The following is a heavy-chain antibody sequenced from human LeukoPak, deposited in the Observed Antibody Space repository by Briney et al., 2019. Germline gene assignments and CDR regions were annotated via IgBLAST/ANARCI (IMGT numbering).Heavy chain of an antibody. V-gene: IGHV3-7*01. CDR2: IKQDRSEK. Sequence: PGGSLRLACADSGFTFTNYWMSWVRQAPGKGLELVANIKQDRSEKYYVDSVKGRFTISRDNAKNSLYLQMNSLRAEDTAVYYCARLREIPVFGVVTKSTSYFDYWGQGTLVTVSS. J-gene: IGHJ4*02. D-gene: IGHD3-3*01. CDR3: ARLREIPVFGVVTKSTSYFDY. CDR1: GFTFTNYW.